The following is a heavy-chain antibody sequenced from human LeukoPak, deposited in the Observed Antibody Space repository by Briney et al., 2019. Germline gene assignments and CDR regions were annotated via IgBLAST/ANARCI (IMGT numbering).Heavy chain of an antibody. D-gene: IGHD5-18*01. J-gene: IGHJ4*02. CDR3: ARDMEMGIQLWSNFDY. CDR2: IYSGGST. V-gene: IGHV3-53*01. Sequence: GGSLRLSCAASGFTVSSNYMSWVRQAPGKGLEWVSVIYSGGSTYYADSVKGRFTISRDNSKNTLYLQMNSLRAEDTAVYYCARDMEMGIQLWSNFDYWGQGTLVTVSS. CDR1: GFTVSSNY.